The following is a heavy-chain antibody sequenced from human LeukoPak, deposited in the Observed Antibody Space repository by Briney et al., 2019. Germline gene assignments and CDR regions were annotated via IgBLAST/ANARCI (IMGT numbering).Heavy chain of an antibody. D-gene: IGHD3-10*01. CDR3: ASIITMVRGVPAGAFDI. CDR2: INLDGSEK. CDR1: GIIFSNYW. V-gene: IGHV3-7*01. J-gene: IGHJ3*02. Sequence: GGSLRLSCAASGIIFSNYWMSWVRQAPGKGLEWVANINLDGSEKNYVDSVKGRFTISRDNSKNTLYLQMNSLRAEDTAVYYCASIITMVRGVPAGAFDIWGQGTMVTVSS.